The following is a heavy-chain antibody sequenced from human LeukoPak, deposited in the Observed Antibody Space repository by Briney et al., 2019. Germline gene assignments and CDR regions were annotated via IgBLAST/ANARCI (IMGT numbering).Heavy chain of an antibody. CDR2: ISGNGYNT. Sequence: GGSLRLPCAGSGFTLGSYAMSWVRQAPGKGLEWVSAISGNGYNTYYADSVKGRFTISSESSGNTLYLQMHNLRAEDTAVYYCAKGVRLWFAFYFDYWGQGTLVTVSS. J-gene: IGHJ4*02. CDR1: GFTLGSYA. D-gene: IGHD3-10*01. CDR3: AKGVRLWFAFYFDY. V-gene: IGHV3-23*01.